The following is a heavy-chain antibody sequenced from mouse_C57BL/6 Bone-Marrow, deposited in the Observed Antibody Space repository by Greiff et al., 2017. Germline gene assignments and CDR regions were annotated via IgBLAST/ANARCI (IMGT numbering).Heavy chain of an antibody. J-gene: IGHJ3*01. V-gene: IGHV2-2*01. CDR3: ARKGGGIYYDYDWFAY. CDR1: GFSLTSYG. D-gene: IGHD2-4*01. CDR2: IWSGGST. Sequence: VKLVESGPGLVQSSQSLSITCTVSGFSLTSYGVHWVRQSPGKGLEWLGVIWSGGSTDYNAAFISRLSISKDNSKSQVFFKMNSLQADDTDIYYCARKGGGIYYDYDWFAYWGQGTLVTVSA.